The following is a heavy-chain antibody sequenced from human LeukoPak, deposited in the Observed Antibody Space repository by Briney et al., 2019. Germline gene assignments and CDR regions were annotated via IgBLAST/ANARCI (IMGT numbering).Heavy chain of an antibody. J-gene: IGHJ4*02. CDR1: GFTFSDYY. CDR2: ISASGNTI. CDR3: ARVGDDYNEYIDY. Sequence: GWSLRLSCAASGFTFSDYYMSWIRQAPGKGLEWISYISASGNTIYYADSVKGRFTISRDSAKNSLYLQLNSLRAEDTAVYYCARVGDDYNEYIDYWGQGTLVTVSS. V-gene: IGHV3-11*04. D-gene: IGHD5-24*01.